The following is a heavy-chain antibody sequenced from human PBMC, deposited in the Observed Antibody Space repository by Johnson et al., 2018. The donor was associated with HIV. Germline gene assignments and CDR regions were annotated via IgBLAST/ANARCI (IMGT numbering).Heavy chain of an antibody. CDR2: IKSDGTST. J-gene: IGHJ3*02. D-gene: IGHD6-13*01. Sequence: VQLVESGGGLVQPGGSLRLSCVASGISFSSYWMHWVRQAPGNGLVWVSRIKSDGTSTNYADSVKGRFTISRDNSKNTLYLQLNGLRAEDTALYYCAKAVAGGCDAFDIWGQGTMVTVSS. CDR1: GISFSSYW. V-gene: IGHV3-74*01. CDR3: AKAVAGGCDAFDI.